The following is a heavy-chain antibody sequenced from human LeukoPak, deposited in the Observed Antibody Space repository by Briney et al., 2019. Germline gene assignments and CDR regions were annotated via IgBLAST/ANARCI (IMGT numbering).Heavy chain of an antibody. CDR1: GGSISSSSYY. D-gene: IGHD3-10*01. Sequence: SETLSLTCTVSGGSISSSSYYWGWIRQPPGKGLEWIGSIYHSGSTYYNPSLKSRVTIAVETSKNQFSLKLSSVTAADKAVYYCARGFSSRLLWFGELLGFDPWGQGTLVTVSS. V-gene: IGHV4-39*07. CDR2: IYHSGST. J-gene: IGHJ5*02. CDR3: ARGFSSRLLWFGELLGFDP.